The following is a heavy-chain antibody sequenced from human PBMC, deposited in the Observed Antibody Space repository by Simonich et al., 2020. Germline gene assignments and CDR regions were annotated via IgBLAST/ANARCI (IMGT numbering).Heavy chain of an antibody. CDR1: GYTFTGYY. J-gene: IGHJ2*01. V-gene: IGHV1-2*02. CDR2: INHNRGSN. Sequence: QVQLVQSGAEVKKPGASVKVSCKASGYTFTGYYMHWVRQAPGQGLEWMGWINHNRGSNNYAQKFQGRVTMTRDTSISTAYMELSRLRSDDTAVYYCARGGLGHWYFDLWGRGTLVTVSS. CDR3: ARGGLGHWYFDL. D-gene: IGHD6-25*01.